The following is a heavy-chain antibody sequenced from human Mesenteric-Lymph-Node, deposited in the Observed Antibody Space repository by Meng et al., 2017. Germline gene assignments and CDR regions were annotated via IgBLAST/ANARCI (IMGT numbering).Heavy chain of an antibody. V-gene: IGHV4-39*01. CDR2: IYYSGSN. CDR3: ARQIFEFGYGGNSPFDY. Sequence: QLQLQESGPGLVKPSETLYLTCTVAGGSISSTSYYWGWIRPPPGKGPEWIGSIYYSGSNYHNPSLKSRLTISVDTSKSQLALKLSSVTAADTAVYYCARQIFEFGYGGNSPFDYWGQGTLVTVSS. J-gene: IGHJ4*02. CDR1: GGSISSTSYY. D-gene: IGHD4-23*01.